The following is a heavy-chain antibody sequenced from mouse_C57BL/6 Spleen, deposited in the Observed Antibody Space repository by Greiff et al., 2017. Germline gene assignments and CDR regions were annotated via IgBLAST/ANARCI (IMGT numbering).Heavy chain of an antibody. D-gene: IGHD1-1*01. V-gene: IGHV1-64*01. J-gene: IGHJ1*03. CDR3: AREITTVVATRGYFDV. Sequence: QVQLQQPGAELVKPGASVKLSCKASGYTFTSYWMHWVKQRPGQGLEWIGMIHPNSGSTNYNEKFKSKATLTVDKSSSTAYMQLSSLTSEDSAVYYCAREITTVVATRGYFDVWGTGTTVTVSS. CDR2: IHPNSGST. CDR1: GYTFTSYW.